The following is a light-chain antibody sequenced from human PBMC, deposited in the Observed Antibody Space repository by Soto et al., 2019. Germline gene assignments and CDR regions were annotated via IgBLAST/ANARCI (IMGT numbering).Light chain of an antibody. CDR2: AAA. CDR3: QQTDTYPYT. CDR1: QGISSW. Sequence: DIQMTQSPSSVSASVGDRVTITCRASQGISSWLAWYQQVPGKAPKLLIYAAATLQSGVSSRFSGSYSGTDFTLTISSLQPEDSATYYCQQTDTYPYTFGQGTKVEIK. J-gene: IGKJ2*01. V-gene: IGKV1D-12*01.